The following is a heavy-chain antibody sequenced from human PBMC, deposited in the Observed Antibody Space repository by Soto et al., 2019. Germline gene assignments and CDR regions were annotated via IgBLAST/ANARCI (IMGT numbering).Heavy chain of an antibody. Sequence: KPGGSLRLSCAASGFTFSNAWMSWVRQAPGKGLEWVGRIKSKTDGGTTDYAAPVKGRFTISRDDSKNTLYLQMNSLKTEDTAVYYCTTAASIAARPARGYGMDVWGQGTTVTVSS. CDR3: TTAASIAARPARGYGMDV. CDR1: GFTFSNAW. D-gene: IGHD6-6*01. CDR2: IKSKTDGGTT. J-gene: IGHJ6*02. V-gene: IGHV3-15*01.